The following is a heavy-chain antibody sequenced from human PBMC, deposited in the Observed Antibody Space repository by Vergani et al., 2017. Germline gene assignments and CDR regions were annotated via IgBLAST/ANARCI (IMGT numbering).Heavy chain of an antibody. CDR1: GYTFTGYY. D-gene: IGHD4-17*01. V-gene: IGHV1-2*02. CDR3: ARYSVSGDYELAFDI. Sequence: QVQLVQSGAEVKKPGASVKVSCKASGYTFTGYYMHWVRQAPGQGREWMGWINPNSGGTNYAQKFQGRVTMTRDTSISTAYMELSRLRSDDTAVYYCARYSVSGDYELAFDIGGQGTMVTVSS. CDR2: INPNSGGT. J-gene: IGHJ3*02.